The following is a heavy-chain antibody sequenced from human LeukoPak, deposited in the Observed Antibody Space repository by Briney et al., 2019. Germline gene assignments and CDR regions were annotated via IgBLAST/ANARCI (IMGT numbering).Heavy chain of an antibody. CDR3: ARGDWGSGLFDY. CDR2: INHSGST. V-gene: IGHV4-34*01. D-gene: IGHD7-27*01. Sequence: SETLSLTCAVYGGSFSGYYWSWIRQPPGKGLEWIGEINHSGSTNHNPSLKSRVTISVDTSKNQFSLKLSSVTAADTAVYYCARGDWGSGLFDYWGQGTLVTVSS. CDR1: GGSFSGYY. J-gene: IGHJ4*02.